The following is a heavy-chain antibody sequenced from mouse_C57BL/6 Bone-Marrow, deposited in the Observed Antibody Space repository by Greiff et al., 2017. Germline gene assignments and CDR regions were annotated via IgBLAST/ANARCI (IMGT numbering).Heavy chain of an antibody. Sequence: QVQLQQSGAELVKPGASVKMSCKASGYTFTSYWITWVKQRPGQGLEWIGDIYPGSGSTNYNEKFKSKATLTVDTSSSTAYMQLSSLTSEDSAVYYCARFYYYGSFPMDYWGQGTSVTVSS. CDR3: ARFYYYGSFPMDY. CDR1: GYTFTSYW. CDR2: IYPGSGST. V-gene: IGHV1-55*01. J-gene: IGHJ4*01. D-gene: IGHD1-1*01.